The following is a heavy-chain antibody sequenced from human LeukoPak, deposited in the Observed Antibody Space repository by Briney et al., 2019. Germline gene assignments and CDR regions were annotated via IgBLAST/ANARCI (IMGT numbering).Heavy chain of an antibody. J-gene: IGHJ6*03. Sequence: KTSETLSLTCAVYGGSFSGYYWSWIRQPPGKGLEWIGEINHSGSTNYNPSLKSRVTISVDTSKNQFSLKLSSVTAADTAVYYCARDGGYNYGYDYYYMDVWGKGTTVTISS. D-gene: IGHD5-18*01. CDR1: GGSFSGYY. CDR3: ARDGGYNYGYDYYYMDV. V-gene: IGHV4-34*01. CDR2: INHSGST.